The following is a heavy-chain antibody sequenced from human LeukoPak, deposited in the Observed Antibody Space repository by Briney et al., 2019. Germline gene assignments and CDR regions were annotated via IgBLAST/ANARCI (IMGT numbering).Heavy chain of an antibody. CDR2: INHSGST. D-gene: IGHD6-13*01. J-gene: IGHJ4*02. CDR3: ARNLRHIAAAGKGPGDAHFDY. Sequence: PSETLSLTCAVYGGSFSGYYWSWIRQPPGKGLEWIGGINHSGSTNYNPSLKSRVTISVDTSKNQFSLKLSSVTAADTAVYYCARNLRHIAAAGKGPGDAHFDYWGQGTLVTVSS. CDR1: GGSFSGYY. V-gene: IGHV4-34*01.